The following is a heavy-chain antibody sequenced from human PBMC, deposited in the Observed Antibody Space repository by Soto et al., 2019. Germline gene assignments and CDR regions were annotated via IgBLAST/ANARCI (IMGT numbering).Heavy chain of an antibody. D-gene: IGHD3-10*01. CDR1: GGSFSGYY. V-gene: IGHV4-34*01. Sequence: QVQLQQWGAGLLKPSETLSLTFAVYGGSFSGYYWSWIRQPPGKGLGWIGEINHSGSTNYNPSLKSRVTISVDTSKNQFSLKLSSVTAADTAVYYCARGQMLWFGELSSSGWFDPWGQGTLVTVSS. CDR2: INHSGST. CDR3: ARGQMLWFGELSSSGWFDP. J-gene: IGHJ5*02.